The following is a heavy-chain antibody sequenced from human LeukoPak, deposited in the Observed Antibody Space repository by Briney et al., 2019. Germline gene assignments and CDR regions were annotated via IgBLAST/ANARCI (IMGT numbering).Heavy chain of an antibody. CDR3: ARYDTYGKFDY. CDR2: ITSTSGSI. V-gene: IGHV3-21*01. D-gene: IGHD3-10*01. CDR1: GFTFSIYS. Sequence: GGSLRLSCAASGFTFSIYSMNWVRQAPGKGPEWVSSITSTSGSINYADSVKGRFTISRDNAKNSLYLQMNSLRAEDTAMYYCARYDTYGKFDYWGQGTLVTVSS. J-gene: IGHJ4*02.